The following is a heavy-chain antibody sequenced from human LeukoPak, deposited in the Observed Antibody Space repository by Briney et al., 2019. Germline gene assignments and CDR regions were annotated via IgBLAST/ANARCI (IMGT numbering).Heavy chain of an antibody. CDR3: ARDSYSSGWYY. V-gene: IGHV3-23*01. CDR1: GFMFSTYA. J-gene: IGHJ4*02. CDR2: TSGSGGTT. D-gene: IGHD6-19*01. Sequence: PGGSLRLSCAASGFMFSTYAMSWVRQAPGKGLEWVSATSGSGGTTYYADSVKGRYTISRDNSKNTLYLQMNSLRAEDTAVYYCARDSYSSGWYYWGQGTLVTVSS.